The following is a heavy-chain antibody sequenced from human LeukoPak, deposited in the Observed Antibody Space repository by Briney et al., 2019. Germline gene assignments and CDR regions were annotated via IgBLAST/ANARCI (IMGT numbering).Heavy chain of an antibody. J-gene: IGHJ4*02. CDR2: IYYSGST. D-gene: IGHD3-3*01. CDR1: GGSFSGYY. Sequence: PSETLSLTCAVYGGSFSGYYWSWIRQPPGKGLEWIGYIYYSGSTNYNPSLKSRVTISVDTSKNQFSLKLSSVTAADTAVYYCARYNDFWSGYPHFDYWGQGTLVTVSS. CDR3: ARYNDFWSGYPHFDY. V-gene: IGHV4-34*01.